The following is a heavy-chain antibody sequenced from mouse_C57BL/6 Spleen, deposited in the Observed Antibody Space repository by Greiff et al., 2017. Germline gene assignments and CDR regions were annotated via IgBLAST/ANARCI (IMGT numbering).Heavy chain of an antibody. J-gene: IGHJ1*03. Sequence: QVQLQQPGAELVRPGSSVKLSCKASGYTFTSYWMHWVKQRPIQGLEWIGNIDPSDSETHYNQKFKDKATLTVDKSSSTAYMQLSSLTSEDSAVYYGASFYGNYVVGYFDVWGTGTTVTVSS. V-gene: IGHV1-52*01. CDR3: ASFYGNYVVGYFDV. CDR2: IDPSDSET. CDR1: GYTFTSYW. D-gene: IGHD2-1*01.